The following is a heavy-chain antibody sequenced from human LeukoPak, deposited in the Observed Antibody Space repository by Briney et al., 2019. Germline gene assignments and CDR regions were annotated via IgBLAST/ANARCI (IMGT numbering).Heavy chain of an antibody. CDR2: IYYSGST. V-gene: IGHV4-59*12. Sequence: SETLSLTCTVSGGSISSYYWSWIRQPPGKGLEWIGYIYYSGSTNYNPSLKSRVTISVDTSKNQFSLKLSSVTAADTAVYYCARDIGWELLHNFDYWGQGTLVTVSS. CDR1: GGSISSYY. CDR3: ARDIGWELLHNFDY. J-gene: IGHJ4*02. D-gene: IGHD1-26*01.